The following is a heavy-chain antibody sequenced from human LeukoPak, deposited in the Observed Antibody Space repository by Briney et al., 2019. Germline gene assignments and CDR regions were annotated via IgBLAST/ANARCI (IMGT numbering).Heavy chain of an antibody. V-gene: IGHV3-11*03. CDR2: ISSSYT. CDR1: GFTFSDYY. Sequence: GGSLRLSCAAFGFTFSDYYMSWIRQAPGKGLEWVSYISSSYTSYAVSVKGRFSISRDNAKNSLYLQMHSLRAEDTAVYYCARVGTDYAHFDYWGQGTLVTVSS. CDR3: ARVGTDYAHFDY. D-gene: IGHD4-17*01. J-gene: IGHJ4*02.